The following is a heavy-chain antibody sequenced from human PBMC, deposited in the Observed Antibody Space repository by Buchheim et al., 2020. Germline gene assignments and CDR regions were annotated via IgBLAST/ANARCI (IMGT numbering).Heavy chain of an antibody. V-gene: IGHV3-7*03. CDR2: INQDGSEK. CDR1: EYSFSSYW. Sequence: EVQLVESGGGLVQPGGSLRLSCVASEYSFSSYWMTRVRQAPGKGLEWVANINQDGSEKYYVDSVKGRFTISRDNAKKSLYIQMKSLRAEDTAVYFCAGCGGDCYTVDHWGQGTL. D-gene: IGHD2-21*02. J-gene: IGHJ4*02. CDR3: AGCGGDCYTVDH.